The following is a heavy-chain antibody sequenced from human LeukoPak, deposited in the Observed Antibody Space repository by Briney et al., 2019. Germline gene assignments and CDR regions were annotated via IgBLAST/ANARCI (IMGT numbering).Heavy chain of an antibody. D-gene: IGHD3-22*01. CDR2: ISGDGNSA. Sequence: GGSLRLSCAASGFTFIIYVMSWVRQAPGKGLEWISGISGDGNSAYYADSVKGRFTISRDNSKNTLYLQMNSLRAEDTAVYYCAKDEDYYDSSGSDYWGQGTLVTVSS. V-gene: IGHV3-23*01. J-gene: IGHJ4*02. CDR1: GFTFIIYV. CDR3: AKDEDYYDSSGSDY.